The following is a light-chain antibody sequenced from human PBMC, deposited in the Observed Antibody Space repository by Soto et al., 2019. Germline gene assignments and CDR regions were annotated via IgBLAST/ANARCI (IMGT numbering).Light chain of an antibody. CDR1: GSDIGAYNF. Sequence: QSALAQPPSASGSPGQSVTISCTGSGSDIGAYNFVSWYQQHPGKAPKLMIFGVTERPSGVPDRFSGSKSGNTASLTVSGLQADDEAVYYCYAYAGSNIWVFGGGTKLTGL. V-gene: IGLV2-8*01. J-gene: IGLJ3*02. CDR3: YAYAGSNIWV. CDR2: GVT.